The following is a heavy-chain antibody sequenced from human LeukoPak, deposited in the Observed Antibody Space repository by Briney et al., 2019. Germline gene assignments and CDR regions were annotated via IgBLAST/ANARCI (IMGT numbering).Heavy chain of an antibody. Sequence: KPSETLSLTCVLYGGSSTNYFWSWIRQPPGKGLEWIGEINRSASTNYNPSLKSRVTISIDTSKNQFSLKLSSVTAADTAVYYCARLHPSAYYYDSSGYPVPYYFDYWGQGTLVTVSS. CDR1: GGSSTNYF. V-gene: IGHV4-34*01. CDR2: INRSAST. J-gene: IGHJ4*02. CDR3: ARLHPSAYYYDSSGYPVPYYFDY. D-gene: IGHD3-22*01.